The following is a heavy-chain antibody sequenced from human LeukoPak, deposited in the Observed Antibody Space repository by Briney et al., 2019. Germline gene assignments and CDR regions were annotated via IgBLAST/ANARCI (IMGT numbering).Heavy chain of an antibody. V-gene: IGHV4-39*07. CDR3: ARLQDYYDSSGYYLGAFDI. CDR2: IYYSGST. J-gene: IGHJ3*02. D-gene: IGHD3-22*01. CDR1: GGSISSSSYY. Sequence: SETLSLTCTVSGGSISSSSYYWGWIRQPPGKGLEWIGSIYYSGSTYYNPSLKSRVTISVDTSKNQFSLKLSSVTAADTAVYYCARLQDYYDSSGYYLGAFDIWGQGTMVTVSS.